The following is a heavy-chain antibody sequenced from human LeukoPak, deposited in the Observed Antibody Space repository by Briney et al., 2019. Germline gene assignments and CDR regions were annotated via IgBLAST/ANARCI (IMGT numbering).Heavy chain of an antibody. CDR2: ISSSGSNT. D-gene: IGHD6-6*01. CDR1: GFTFNNYV. V-gene: IGHV3-23*01. J-gene: IGHJ4*02. CDR3: TSRKEYSTSSVYY. Sequence: GGSLRLSCAASGFTFNNYVMSWVRQAPGKGLEWVSTISSSGSNTYYADSVKGRFTLSRDNSKNTLYLRMNNLRAEDSAIYYCTSRKEYSTSSVYYWGQGTLVTVSS.